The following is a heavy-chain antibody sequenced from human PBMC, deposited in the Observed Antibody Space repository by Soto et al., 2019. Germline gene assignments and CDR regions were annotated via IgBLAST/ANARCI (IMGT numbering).Heavy chain of an antibody. D-gene: IGHD2-8*01. V-gene: IGHV1-69*01. Sequence: QVQLVQSGAEVKKPGSSVKVSCKASGGTFSSYSINWVRQAPGQGLEWMGGIIPFFGTTSYAQKFQGRVTITADASTSTVYMELSSLTSEDTALYYCSTSVYCTFTTSYCYFGLDVWGQGTTVTVSS. CDR1: GGTFSSYS. CDR3: STSVYCTFTTSYCYFGLDV. J-gene: IGHJ6*02. CDR2: IIPFFGTT.